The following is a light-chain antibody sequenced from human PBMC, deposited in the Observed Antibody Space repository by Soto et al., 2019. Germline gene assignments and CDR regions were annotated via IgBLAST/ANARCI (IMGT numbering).Light chain of an antibody. J-gene: IGKJ1*01. Sequence: EIVLTQSPGTLSLSPGERATLSCRASQSVSSSYLAWYQQKPGQAPRLLIYGASSRATGIPDRFSGSGSGTDFTLTSSRLAPEDFALYYCQQYGSSPFGQGTKVEIK. CDR3: QQYGSSP. CDR2: GAS. CDR1: QSVSSSY. V-gene: IGKV3-20*01.